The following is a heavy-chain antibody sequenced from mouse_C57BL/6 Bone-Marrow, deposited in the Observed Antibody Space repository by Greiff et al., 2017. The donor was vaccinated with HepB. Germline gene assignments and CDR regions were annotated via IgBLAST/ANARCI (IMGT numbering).Heavy chain of an antibody. D-gene: IGHD4-1*01. J-gene: IGHJ2*01. CDR1: GFTFSSYA. CDR3: AETDWGLDY. Sequence: EVQRVESGGGLVKPGGSLKLSCAASGFTFSSYAMSWVRQTPEKRLEWVATISDGGSYTYYPDNVKGRFTISRDNAKNNLYLQMSHLKSEDTAMYYCAETDWGLDYWGRGTALTVSS. V-gene: IGHV5-4*01. CDR2: ISDGGSYT.